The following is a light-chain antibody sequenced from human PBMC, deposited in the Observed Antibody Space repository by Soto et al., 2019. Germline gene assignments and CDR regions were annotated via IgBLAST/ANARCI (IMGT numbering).Light chain of an antibody. CDR3: SSYTRNTALV. CDR1: SSDVGGYNY. V-gene: IGLV2-14*01. CDR2: EVT. Sequence: QSALTQPASVSGSPGQSITISCTGTSSDVGGYNYVSWYQQHPGKAPKLMIYEVTNRPSGVSHRFSGSKSGSTASLTISGLQAEDEADYYCSSYTRNTALVFGPGTKVTVL. J-gene: IGLJ1*01.